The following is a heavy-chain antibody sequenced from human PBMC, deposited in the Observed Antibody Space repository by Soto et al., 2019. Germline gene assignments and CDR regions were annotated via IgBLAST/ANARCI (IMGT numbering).Heavy chain of an antibody. V-gene: IGHV4-39*01. Sequence: SETLSLTCTVSGGSISSSSYYWGWIRQPPGKGLEWIGSIYYSGSTYYNPSLKSRVTISVDTSKNQFSLKLSSVTAADTAVYYCARKTVAGIGYFDYWGQGTRVTVSS. J-gene: IGHJ4*02. CDR3: ARKTVAGIGYFDY. D-gene: IGHD6-19*01. CDR2: IYYSGST. CDR1: GGSISSSSYY.